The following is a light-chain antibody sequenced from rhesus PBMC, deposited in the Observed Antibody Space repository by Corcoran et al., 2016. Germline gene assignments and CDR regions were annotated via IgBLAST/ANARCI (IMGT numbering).Light chain of an antibody. CDR2: GAS. J-gene: IGKJ4*01. CDR1: QSVSSY. V-gene: IGKV3-24*04. Sequence: EIVMTQSPATLALSPGERATLSCRASQSVSSYLAWYQQKLGQAPRLLIYGASSRATGIPDRFSGSGSGTEFTLTISSLEPEDVGVYFCLQSSNWPLTFGGGTKVEIK. CDR3: LQSSNWPLT.